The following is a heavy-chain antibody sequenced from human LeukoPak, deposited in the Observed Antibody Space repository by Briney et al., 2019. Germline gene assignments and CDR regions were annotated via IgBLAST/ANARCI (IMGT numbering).Heavy chain of an antibody. Sequence: ASVKVSCKASGGTFSSYAISWVRQAPGQGLEWMGRIIPILGIANYAQKFQGRVTITADKSTSTAYMELSSLRSEDTAVYYCAREMGDSRGYYYYFDYWGQGTLVTVSS. CDR1: GGTFSSYA. J-gene: IGHJ4*02. CDR2: IIPILGIA. D-gene: IGHD3-22*01. CDR3: AREMGDSRGYYYYFDY. V-gene: IGHV1-69*04.